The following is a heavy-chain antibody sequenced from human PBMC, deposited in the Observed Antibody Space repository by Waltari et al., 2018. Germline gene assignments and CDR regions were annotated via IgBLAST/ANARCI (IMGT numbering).Heavy chain of an antibody. V-gene: IGHV4-39*07. J-gene: IGHJ4*02. CDR1: GGSISSSSYY. CDR2: IYYRGST. Sequence: QLQLQESGPGLVKPSETLSLTCTVSGGSISSSSYYWGWIRQPPGKGLEWIGSIYYRGSTYYNPSLKSRVTISVDTSKNQFSLKLSSVTAADTAVYYCARTYDFWSGYYDDYWGQGTLVTVSS. CDR3: ARTYDFWSGYYDDY. D-gene: IGHD3-3*01.